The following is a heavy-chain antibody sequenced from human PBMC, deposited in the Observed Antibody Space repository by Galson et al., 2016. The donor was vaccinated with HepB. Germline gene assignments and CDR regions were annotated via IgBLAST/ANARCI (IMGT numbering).Heavy chain of an antibody. J-gene: IGHJ4*02. CDR1: GFTLNNCA. CDR2: FNGDGTV. V-gene: IGHV3-23*01. Sequence: SLRLSCAASGFTLNNCAMGWVRQAPGKGLEWVSSFNGDGTVRYTDSLRGRFTVSSDNSKNTVYLQMNSLGAEDTAVYYCTKFVDYGGNYYFDSWGQGTLVTVSS. CDR3: TKFVDYGGNYYFDS. D-gene: IGHD4-23*01.